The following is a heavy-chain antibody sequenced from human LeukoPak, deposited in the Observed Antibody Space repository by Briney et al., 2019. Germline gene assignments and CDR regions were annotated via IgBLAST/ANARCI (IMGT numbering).Heavy chain of an antibody. J-gene: IGHJ4*02. Sequence: PSETLSLTCNVSGGSITSYYWSWIRQPAGKGLEWIGRIYTSGSTNYNPSLKSRVTISVDTSKNQFSLKLSSVTAADTAVYYCARGPLVVAGIAYYFDYWGQGTLVTVSS. D-gene: IGHD6-19*01. V-gene: IGHV4-4*07. CDR3: ARGPLVVAGIAYYFDY. CDR1: GGSITSYY. CDR2: IYTSGST.